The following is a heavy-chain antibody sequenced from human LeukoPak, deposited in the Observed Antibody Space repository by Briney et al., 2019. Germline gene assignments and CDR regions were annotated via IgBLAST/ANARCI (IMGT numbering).Heavy chain of an antibody. D-gene: IGHD5-18*01. CDR3: ARWRDRGQLWNYP. J-gene: IGHJ5*02. CDR1: GGSFSGYY. CDR2: IYHSGRT. Sequence: SETLSLTCAVYGGSFSGYYWSWIRQPPGKRLEWIGSIYHSGRTFYNPSLKSRVTISVDTSKNQFSLKLTSVTAADTAVYYCARWRDRGQLWNYPWGQGTLVTVSS. V-gene: IGHV4-34*01.